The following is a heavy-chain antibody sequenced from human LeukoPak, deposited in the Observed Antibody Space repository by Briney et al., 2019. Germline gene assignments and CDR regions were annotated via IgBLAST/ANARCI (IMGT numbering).Heavy chain of an antibody. CDR1: GFTFSDHY. J-gene: IGHJ3*02. V-gene: IGHV3-11*06. CDR2: ISSHGSYT. D-gene: IGHD2-8*01. CDR3: AGARDSFGGWPFHI. Sequence: PEGSLRLSCAASGFTFSDHYMSWIRQAPGKGLEWISYISSHGSYTKYADSVQGRFTISRDNAKNSLYLQMNSLRAEDTAVYFCAGARDSFGGWPFHIWGQGTMVTVSS.